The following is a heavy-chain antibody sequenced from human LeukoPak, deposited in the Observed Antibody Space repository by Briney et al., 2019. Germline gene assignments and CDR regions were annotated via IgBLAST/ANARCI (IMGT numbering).Heavy chain of an antibody. J-gene: IGHJ6*04. Sequence: PGGSLRLSCAASGFTFSSYEMNWVRQAPGKGLEWVSYISSSSSYIYYADSMKGRFTISRDNAKNSLYLQMNSLRAEDTAVYYCARANSGYDYYYYGMDVWGKGTTVTVSS. D-gene: IGHD5-12*01. CDR1: GFTFSSYE. V-gene: IGHV3-21*05. CDR2: ISSSSSYI. CDR3: ARANSGYDYYYYGMDV.